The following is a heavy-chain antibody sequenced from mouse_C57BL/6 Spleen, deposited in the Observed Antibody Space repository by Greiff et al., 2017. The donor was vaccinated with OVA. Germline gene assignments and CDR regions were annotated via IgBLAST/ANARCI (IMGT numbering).Heavy chain of an antibody. Sequence: VQLQQSGPELVKPGASVKISCKASGYAFSSSWMNWVKQRPGKGLEWIGRIYPGDGDTNYNGKFKGKVTLTADKSSSTAYMQLSSLTSEDSAVYFCARDYYGYDALFAYWGQGTLVTVSA. CDR2: IYPGDGDT. CDR1: GYAFSSSW. J-gene: IGHJ3*01. CDR3: ARDYYGYDALFAY. V-gene: IGHV1-82*01. D-gene: IGHD2-2*01.